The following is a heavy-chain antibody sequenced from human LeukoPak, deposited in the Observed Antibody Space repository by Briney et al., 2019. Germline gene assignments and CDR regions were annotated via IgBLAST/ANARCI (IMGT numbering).Heavy chain of an antibody. CDR1: GYIFTNYG. CDR2: ISADTGNT. V-gene: IGHV1-18*01. J-gene: IGHJ5*02. D-gene: IGHD1-1*01. Sequence: ASVKVSCKASGYIFTNYGITWVRQAPGQGLEWMGWISADTGNTHYAQKFQGRVTLTTDTSTTTAHMELRSLRSDDTAVYYCARDVGPTGTTTWGQGTLVTVSS. CDR3: ARDVGPTGTTT.